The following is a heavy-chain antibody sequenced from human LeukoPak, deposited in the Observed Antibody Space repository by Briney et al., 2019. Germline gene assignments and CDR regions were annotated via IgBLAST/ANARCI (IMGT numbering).Heavy chain of an antibody. CDR1: GYTFNNYD. CDR2: MNPTSGNT. Sequence: GASVTVSFTASGYTFNNYDMNWVRQAPGQGGEWMGWMNPTSGNTDYAPKFQGRVTITTNASISTAYMELSSLRSEDTGVYYCARGRAMWYYDSGGHYTTSSEYNWFDPWGQGTLVTVSS. CDR3: ARGRAMWYYDSGGHYTTSSEYNWFDP. V-gene: IGHV1-8*03. D-gene: IGHD3-22*01. J-gene: IGHJ5*02.